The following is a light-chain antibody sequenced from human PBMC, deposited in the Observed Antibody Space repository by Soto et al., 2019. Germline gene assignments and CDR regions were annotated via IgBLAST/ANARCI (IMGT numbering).Light chain of an antibody. V-gene: IGLV2-8*01. CDR2: EVS. J-gene: IGLJ3*02. CDR1: SSDVGGYNY. Sequence: QSAPTQPPSASGSPGQSATISCTGTSSDVGGYNYVSWYQQYPGKAPKLMIYEVSKRPSGVPDRFSGSKSGNTASLTVSGLQAEDEADYYCSSYAGSSTWVFGGGTPLTVL. CDR3: SSYAGSSTWV.